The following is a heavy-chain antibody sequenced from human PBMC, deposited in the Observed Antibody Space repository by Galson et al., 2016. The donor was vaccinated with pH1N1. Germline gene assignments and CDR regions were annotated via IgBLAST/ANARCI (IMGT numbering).Heavy chain of an antibody. CDR3: AIFAGTAPG. CDR2: INQGGSQK. D-gene: IGHD3-10*01. Sequence: SLRLSCAASGFTFNNYWVIWVRQAPGKGLEWVANINQGGSQKYYVDSVKGRFTISRDNAKNSLYLQMNSLRVEDTGLYYCAIFAGTAPGWGQGTLVTVAS. CDR1: GFTFNNYW. J-gene: IGHJ4*02. V-gene: IGHV3-7*01.